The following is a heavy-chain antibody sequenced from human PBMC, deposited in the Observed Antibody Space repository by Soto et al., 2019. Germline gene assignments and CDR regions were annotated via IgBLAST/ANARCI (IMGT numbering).Heavy chain of an antibody. D-gene: IGHD3-16*01. CDR2: INPNSGGT. J-gene: IGHJ2*01. V-gene: IGHV1-2*04. CDR1: GYTFTGYY. Sequence: GASVKVSCKASGYTFTGYYMHWVRQAPGQGLEWMGWINPNSGGTNYAQKFQGWVTMTRDTSISTAYMELSRLRSDDTAVYYCARDGGVAGIYWYFDLWGRGTLVTVSS. CDR3: ARDGGVAGIYWYFDL.